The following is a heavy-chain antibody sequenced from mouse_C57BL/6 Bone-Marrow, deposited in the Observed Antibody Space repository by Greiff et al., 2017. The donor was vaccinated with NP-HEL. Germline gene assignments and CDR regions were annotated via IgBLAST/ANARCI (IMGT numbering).Heavy chain of an antibody. CDR2: IDPENGDT. V-gene: IGHV14-4*01. D-gene: IGHD1-1*01. Sequence: VQLQQSGAELVRPGASVKLSCTASGFNIQDDYMPWVKQRPEQGLEWIGWIDPENGDTAYASKFQGKATITADTSSNTAYLQLSSLTSEDTAVYYCTAMDSYYYGSSPWFAYWGRGTRVTVSA. CDR3: TAMDSYYYGSSPWFAY. CDR1: GFNIQDDY. J-gene: IGHJ3*01.